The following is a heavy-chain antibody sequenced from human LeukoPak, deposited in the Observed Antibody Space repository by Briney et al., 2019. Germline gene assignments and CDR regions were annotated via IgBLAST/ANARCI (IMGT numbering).Heavy chain of an antibody. CDR3: ARDLRELPAYYDY. CDR2: ISSSSSYI. J-gene: IGHJ4*02. Sequence: PGGSLRLSCAASGFTFSSYSMNWVRQAPGKGLEWVSSISSSSSYIYYADSVKGRFTISRDNAKNSLYLQMNSLRAEDTAVYYCARDLRELPAYYDYWGQGTLVTVSS. D-gene: IGHD1-26*01. V-gene: IGHV3-21*01. CDR1: GFTFSSYS.